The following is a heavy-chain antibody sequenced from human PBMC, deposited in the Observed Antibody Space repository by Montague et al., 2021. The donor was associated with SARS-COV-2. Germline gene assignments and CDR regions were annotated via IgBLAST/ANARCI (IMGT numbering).Heavy chain of an antibody. CDR3: ARVPPDYYDSSGYYSGAFDI. CDR1: GGSISSGSYY. Sequence: TLSLTCTVSGGSISSGSYYSSWLRQPAGKGLEWIGRIYTSGSTNYNPSLKSRVTISVDTSKNQFSLRLSSVTAADTAVYYCARVPPDYYDSSGYYSGAFDIWGQGTMVTVSS. D-gene: IGHD3-22*01. CDR2: IYTSGST. J-gene: IGHJ3*02. V-gene: IGHV4-61*02.